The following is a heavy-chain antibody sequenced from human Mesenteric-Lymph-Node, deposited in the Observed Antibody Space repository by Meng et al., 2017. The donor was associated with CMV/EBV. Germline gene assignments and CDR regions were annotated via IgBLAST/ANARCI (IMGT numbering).Heavy chain of an antibody. V-gene: IGHV3-66*02. CDR3: ARGMYDFSTGSYSRPPNYAVDV. CDR1: GFTVSNHY. J-gene: IGHJ6*02. Sequence: GESLKISCAASGFTVSNHYMTWIRQAPGKGLKWVSVLYSGGNSYYTDSVKGRFIISRDNSKNALYLQMNSLRPEDTAVYYCARGMYDFSTGSYSRPPNYAVDVWGQGTTVTVSS. CDR2: LYSGGNS. D-gene: IGHD3-3*01.